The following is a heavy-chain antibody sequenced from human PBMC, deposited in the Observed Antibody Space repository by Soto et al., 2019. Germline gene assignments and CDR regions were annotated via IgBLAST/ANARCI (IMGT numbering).Heavy chain of an antibody. V-gene: IGHV3-23*01. CDR2: ISGSGGST. CDR3: AKDFKVWNYWFFHQMDV. Sequence: GGSLRLSCAASGFTFSSYAMSWVRQAPGKGLEWVSAISGSGGSTYYADSVKGRFTISRGNSKNTLYLQMNSLRAEDTAVYYCAKDFKVWNYWFFHQMDVWGQGTTVTVSS. D-gene: IGHD1-7*01. CDR1: GFTFSSYA. J-gene: IGHJ6*02.